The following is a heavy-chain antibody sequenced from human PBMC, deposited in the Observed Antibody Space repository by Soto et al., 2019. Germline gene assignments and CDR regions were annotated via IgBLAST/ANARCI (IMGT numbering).Heavy chain of an antibody. V-gene: IGHV4-59*01. CDR3: ARACSGGSCYSEDYYGMDV. CDR1: GGSISSYY. J-gene: IGHJ6*02. CDR2: IYYSGST. Sequence: SETLSLTCTVSGGSISSYYWSWIRQPPGKGLERIGYIYYSGSTNYNPSLKSRVTISVDTSKNQFSLKLSSVTAADTAVYYCARACSGGSCYSEDYYGMDVWGQGTTVTVSS. D-gene: IGHD2-15*01.